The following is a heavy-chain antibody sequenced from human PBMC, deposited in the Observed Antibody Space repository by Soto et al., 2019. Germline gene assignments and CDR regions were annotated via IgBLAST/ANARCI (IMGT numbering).Heavy chain of an antibody. D-gene: IGHD4-4*01. CDR1: GFTFSHAW. V-gene: IGHV3-15*01. Sequence: GALRLSCAASGFTFSHAWMSWVRQAPGKGLEWVGRIKSKADGETKDYGAPVRGRFTISRDDSQDILYLHMNSLRIEDTAVYYCCVIKRRDQYSTSGYWFDPWGPGTLVTVSS. CDR3: CVIKRRDQYSTSGYWFDP. J-gene: IGHJ5*02. CDR2: IKSKADGETK.